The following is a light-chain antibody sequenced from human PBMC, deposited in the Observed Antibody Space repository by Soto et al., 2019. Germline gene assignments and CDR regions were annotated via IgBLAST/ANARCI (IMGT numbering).Light chain of an antibody. J-gene: IGLJ1*01. CDR3: SSYAGNNKYV. V-gene: IGLV2-8*01. CDR1: SSDVGGYNY. CDR2: EVS. Sequence: QSALTQPPSASGSLGQSVTISCTGTSSDVGGYNYVSWYQQHPGKAPKLMISEVSKRPPGVPDRFSGSKSGNAASLTVSGLQAEDEADYYCSSYAGNNKYVFGAGTKLTVL.